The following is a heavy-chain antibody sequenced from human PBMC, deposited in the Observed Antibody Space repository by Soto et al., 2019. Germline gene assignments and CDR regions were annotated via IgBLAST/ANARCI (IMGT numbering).Heavy chain of an antibody. CDR1: GYTFTSYA. J-gene: IGHJ5*02. CDR3: ARSPGEYYDILTGYYQNANWFDP. D-gene: IGHD3-9*01. V-gene: IGHV1-3*01. CDR2: INVGNGNT. Sequence: ASVKVSCKASGYTFTSYAMHWVRQAPGQRLEWMGWINVGNGNTKYSQLFQGRVTITRDTSASTAYMELSSLRFEDTAVYYCARSPGEYYDILTGYYQNANWFDPWGQGTLVTVSS.